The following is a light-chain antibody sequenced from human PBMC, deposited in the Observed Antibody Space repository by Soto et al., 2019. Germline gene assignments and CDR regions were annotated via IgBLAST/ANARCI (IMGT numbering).Light chain of an antibody. CDR1: NIGSKN. J-gene: IGLJ2*01. CDR3: QVWDSSPVV. V-gene: IGLV3-9*01. CDR2: RDS. Sequence: SDELTQPLSVSVALGQTARITCGANNIGSKNVHWYQQKPGQAPVLVIYRDSKRPSGIPERFSGSNSGKTATLTISRAQAGDEADYYCQVWDSSPVVFGGGTKLTVL.